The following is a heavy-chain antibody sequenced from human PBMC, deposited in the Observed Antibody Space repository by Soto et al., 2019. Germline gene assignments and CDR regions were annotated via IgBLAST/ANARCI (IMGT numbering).Heavy chain of an antibody. D-gene: IGHD3-22*01. CDR3: ARGGYYYDSSAYYRPFDY. CDR1: GYTFTSYD. J-gene: IGHJ4*02. CDR2: MNPNSGNT. Sequence: ASVKVSCKASGYTFTSYDINWVRQATGQGLEWMGWMNPNSGNTGYAQKFQGRVTMTRSTSISTAYMELSSLRSEDTAVYYCARGGYYYDSSAYYRPFDYWGQGTLVTVSS. V-gene: IGHV1-8*01.